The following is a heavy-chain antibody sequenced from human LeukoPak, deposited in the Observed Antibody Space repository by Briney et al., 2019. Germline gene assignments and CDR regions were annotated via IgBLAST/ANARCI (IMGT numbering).Heavy chain of an antibody. V-gene: IGHV3-30*04. CDR1: GFTFSHYA. J-gene: IGHJ4*02. CDR3: ARNSDYSDYSLQCV. D-gene: IGHD3-22*01. CDR2: IGHDGAAK. Sequence: GGSLRLSCAAAGFTFSHYALHWVRQAPGKGLEWVALIGHDGAAKYYADSVKGRFLISRDNSKNMLFLQMNSLIIEDTAVYYCARNSDYSDYSLQCVWGQGTVVTVS.